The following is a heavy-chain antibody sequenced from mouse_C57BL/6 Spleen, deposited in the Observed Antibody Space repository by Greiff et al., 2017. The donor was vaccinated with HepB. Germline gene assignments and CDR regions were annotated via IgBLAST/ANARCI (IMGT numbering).Heavy chain of an antibody. CDR2: INPNNGGT. J-gene: IGHJ3*01. CDR3: ASLITTVEGAWFAY. Sequence: VQLQQSGPELVKPGASVKISCKASGYTFTDYYMNWVKQSHGKSLEWIGDINPNNGGTSYNQKFKGKATLTVDKSSSTAYMELRSLTSEDSAVYYCASLITTVEGAWFAYWGQGTLVTVSA. V-gene: IGHV1-26*01. CDR1: GYTFTDYY. D-gene: IGHD1-1*01.